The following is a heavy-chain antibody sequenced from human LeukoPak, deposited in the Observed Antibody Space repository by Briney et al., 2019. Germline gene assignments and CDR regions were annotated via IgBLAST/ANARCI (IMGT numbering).Heavy chain of an antibody. CDR3: AQARYDSDAFDI. D-gene: IGHD3-3*01. CDR2: ISGSGGST. V-gene: IGHV3-23*01. CDR1: GFTFSSYA. J-gene: IGHJ3*02. Sequence: GGSLRLSCAASGFTFSSYAMSWVRQAPGKGLEWVSAISGSGGSTYYADSVKGRFTISRDNSKNTLYLQMNSLRAEDTAVYYCAQARYDSDAFDIWGQGTMVTVSS.